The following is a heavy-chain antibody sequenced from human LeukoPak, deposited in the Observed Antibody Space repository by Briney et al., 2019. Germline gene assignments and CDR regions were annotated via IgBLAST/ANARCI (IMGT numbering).Heavy chain of an antibody. CDR1: GGSISSSSYY. CDR3: ARGWGYSYGFRYYYMDV. J-gene: IGHJ6*03. V-gene: IGHV4-39*07. Sequence: PSETLSLACTVSGGSISSSSYYWGWIRQPPGKGLEWIGSIYYSGSTYYNPSLKSRVTISVDTSKNQFSLKLSSVTAADTAVYYCARGWGYSYGFRYYYMDVWGKGTTVTVSS. CDR2: IYYSGST. D-gene: IGHD5-18*01.